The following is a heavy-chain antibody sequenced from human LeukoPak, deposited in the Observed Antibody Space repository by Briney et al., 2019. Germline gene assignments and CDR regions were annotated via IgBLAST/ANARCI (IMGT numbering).Heavy chain of an antibody. V-gene: IGHV3-23*01. Sequence: GGSLRLSCAVSGFTFSSYSMSWVRQAPGKGLEWVSAISGSGGSTYYADSVKGRFTISRDNSKNTLYLQMNILRAEDTAVYYCARSFGYGVDAFDIWGQGTMVTVSS. CDR1: GFTFSSYS. CDR3: ARSFGYGVDAFDI. CDR2: ISGSGGST. J-gene: IGHJ3*02. D-gene: IGHD5-18*01.